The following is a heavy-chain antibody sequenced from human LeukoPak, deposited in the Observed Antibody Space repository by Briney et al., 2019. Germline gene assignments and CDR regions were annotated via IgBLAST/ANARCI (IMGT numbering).Heavy chain of an antibody. V-gene: IGHV3-30*14. D-gene: IGHD3/OR15-3a*01. J-gene: IGHJ4*02. CDR1: GFTFNTFA. CDR2: ISYDGNDK. CDR3: ARVPRDRIFGPLDY. Sequence: GRSLRLSCTVSGFTFNTFAMHWVRQSPGKGLEWVALISYDGNDKYYTDSVKGRFTISRDISKNTVYLQMNSLRPEDTAVYYCARVPRDRIFGPLDYWGQGTLVTVSS.